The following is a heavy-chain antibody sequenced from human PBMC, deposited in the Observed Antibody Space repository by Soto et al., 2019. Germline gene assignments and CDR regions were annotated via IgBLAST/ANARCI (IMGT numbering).Heavy chain of an antibody. CDR1: GGSISSGDYY. Sequence: QVQLQESGPGLVKPSQTLSLTCTVSGGSISSGDYYWSWIRHHQGKGLEWIGYISSSGSTYYNPSLRSRVTVSADTSKNQFSLRLSSVTAADTAVYYCVRDYDYDTSRNDAFDIWGQGTMVTVSS. V-gene: IGHV4-31*03. J-gene: IGHJ3*02. D-gene: IGHD3-22*01. CDR2: ISSSGST. CDR3: VRDYDYDTSRNDAFDI.